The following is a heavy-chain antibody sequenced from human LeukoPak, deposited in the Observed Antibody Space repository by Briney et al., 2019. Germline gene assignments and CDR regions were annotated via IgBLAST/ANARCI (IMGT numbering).Heavy chain of an antibody. V-gene: IGHV3-20*04. CDR1: GFTFDDYG. J-gene: IGHJ4*02. CDR2: INWNGGST. CDR3: ARRERYSSSWYAIIDY. Sequence: GGSLRLSCAASGFTFDDYGMSWVRQAPGKGLGWVSGINWNGGSTGYADSVKGRFTISRDNAKNSLYLQMNSLRAEDTALYYCARRERYSSSWYAIIDYWGQGTLVTVSS. D-gene: IGHD6-13*01.